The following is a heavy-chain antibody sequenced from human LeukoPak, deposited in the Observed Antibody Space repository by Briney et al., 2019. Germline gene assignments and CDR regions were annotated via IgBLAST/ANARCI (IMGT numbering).Heavy chain of an antibody. CDR1: GFTFSSYE. D-gene: IGHD3-10*01. J-gene: IGHJ4*02. Sequence: GVLRLSCAASGFTFSSYEMNWVRQAPGKGLEWVSYISSSGSTTYYADSVKGRFTISRDNAKNSLNLQMNSLRAEDTAVYYCARYGDYWGQGTLVTVSS. V-gene: IGHV3-48*03. CDR3: ARYGDY. CDR2: ISSSGSTT.